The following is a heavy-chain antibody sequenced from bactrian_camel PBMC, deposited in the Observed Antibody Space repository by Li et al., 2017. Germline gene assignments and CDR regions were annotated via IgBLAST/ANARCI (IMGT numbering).Heavy chain of an antibody. J-gene: IGHJ4*01. CDR3: AADSVPVDRLCLEFMLKFSRFEYNY. Sequence: VQLVESGGGLVQPGGSLRLSCAASGFTFSSYGMSWVRQAPGRGLEWVSSINGRGSSTYYSDSVKGRFTISRNNAKNTVNLQMSSLRPEDTAMYYCAADSVPVDRLCLEFMLKFSRFEYNYWGQGTQVTVS. V-gene: IGHV3S40*01. CDR2: INGRGSST. CDR1: GFTFSSYG. D-gene: IGHD4*01.